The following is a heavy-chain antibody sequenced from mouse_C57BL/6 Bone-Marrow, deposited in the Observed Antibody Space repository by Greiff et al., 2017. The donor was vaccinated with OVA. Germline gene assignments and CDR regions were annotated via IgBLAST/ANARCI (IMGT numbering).Heavy chain of an antibody. V-gene: IGHV1-55*01. Sequence: QVQLQQPGAELVKPGASVKMCCKASGYTFTSYWITWVKQRPGQGLEWIGDIYPGSGSTNYNEKFKSKATLTVDTSSSTAYMQLSSLTSEDSAVYYCERSLNTTVVATNYAMDYWGQGTSVTVSS. CDR1: GYTFTSYW. J-gene: IGHJ4*01. CDR3: ERSLNTTVVATNYAMDY. D-gene: IGHD1-1*01. CDR2: IYPGSGST.